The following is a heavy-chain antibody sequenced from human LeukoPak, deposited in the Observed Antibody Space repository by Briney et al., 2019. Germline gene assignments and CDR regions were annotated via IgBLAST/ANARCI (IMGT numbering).Heavy chain of an antibody. CDR1: GFTFSSYA. CDR2: ISYDENKK. Sequence: QPGGSLRLSCAASGFTFSSYAMHWVRQAPGKGLEWVAVISYDENKKYYADSEKGRFTISRDNSKNTLYLQMNSLRSDDTAVYYCARTDRGYSYGYIGMDVWGQGTTVTVSS. D-gene: IGHD5-18*01. CDR3: ARTDRGYSYGYIGMDV. V-gene: IGHV3-30-3*01. J-gene: IGHJ6*02.